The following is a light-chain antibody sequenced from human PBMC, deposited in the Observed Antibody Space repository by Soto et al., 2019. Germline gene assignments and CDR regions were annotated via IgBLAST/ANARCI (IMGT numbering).Light chain of an antibody. Sequence: EIVLTQSPATLSLSPGERATLSCRASQSVSSYLAWYQQKPGQAPRLLIYDASNSATGIPARFSGSGSGTDFTLTISSLEPEEFAVYYCQQRSNWPLTFGGGTKVEIK. J-gene: IGKJ4*01. V-gene: IGKV3-11*01. CDR3: QQRSNWPLT. CDR2: DAS. CDR1: QSVSSY.